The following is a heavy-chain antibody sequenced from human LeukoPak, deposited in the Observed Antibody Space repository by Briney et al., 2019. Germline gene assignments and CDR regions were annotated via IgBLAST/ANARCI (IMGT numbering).Heavy chain of an antibody. V-gene: IGHV3-23*01. Sequence: PGGSLRLSCAASGFTFSSYAMHWARQAPGKGLEWVSSITGSAAYYADSVKGRFTISRDNSKNTLYLQMNNLRAEDTAVYCCAKVRAGHYFDYWGQGTLVTVSS. J-gene: IGHJ4*02. CDR2: ITGSAA. D-gene: IGHD6-19*01. CDR3: AKVRAGHYFDY. CDR1: GFTFSSYA.